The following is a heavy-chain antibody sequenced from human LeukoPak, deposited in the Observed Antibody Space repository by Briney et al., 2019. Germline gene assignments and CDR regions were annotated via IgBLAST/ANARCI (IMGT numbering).Heavy chain of an antibody. CDR1: GGTFSSYA. CDR2: IIPIFGTA. D-gene: IGHD6-13*01. Sequence: GASVKVSCKASGGTFSSYAISWVRQAPGQGLEWMGGIIPIFGTANYAQKFQGRVTITTDESTSTAYMELSSLRSEDTVVYYCARDTEPFIAAARHNWFDPWGQGTLVTVSS. CDR3: ARDTEPFIAAARHNWFDP. V-gene: IGHV1-69*05. J-gene: IGHJ5*02.